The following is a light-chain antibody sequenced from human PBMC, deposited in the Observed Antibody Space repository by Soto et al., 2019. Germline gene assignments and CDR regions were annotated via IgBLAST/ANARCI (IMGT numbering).Light chain of an antibody. V-gene: IGKV1-17*03. J-gene: IGKJ1*01. CDR1: EGISYY. CDR2: GAT. CDR3: LHHNYYPQA. Sequence: DIQMTQSPSAMSASVGDRVTITCRASEGISYYLAWFQQKPGKVPKRLIYGATNLPSGVPSRFSGSGYGTEFTLTISSLQPEDSATYYCLHHNYYPQAFGQGTKVDIK.